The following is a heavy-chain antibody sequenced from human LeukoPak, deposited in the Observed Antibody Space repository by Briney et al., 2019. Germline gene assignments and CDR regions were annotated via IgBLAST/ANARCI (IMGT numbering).Heavy chain of an antibody. CDR2: IIPILGIA. D-gene: IGHD3-22*01. J-gene: IGHJ4*02. CDR3: ARVTYYDSSGYPDY. CDR1: GGTLSSYA. V-gene: IGHV1-69*04. Sequence: SVKVSCKASGGTLSSYAISWVRQAPGQGLEWMGRIIPILGIANYAQKFQGRVTITADKSTSTAYMELSSLRSEDTAVYYCARVTYYDSSGYPDYWGQGTLVTVSS.